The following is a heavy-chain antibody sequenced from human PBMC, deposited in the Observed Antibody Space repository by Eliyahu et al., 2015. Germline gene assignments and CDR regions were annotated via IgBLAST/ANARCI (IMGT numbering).Heavy chain of an antibody. J-gene: IGHJ4*02. CDR2: ISSSSSYI. V-gene: IGHV3-21*01. D-gene: IGHD5-18*01. CDR3: ARVGFGAAMVTGGFDY. Sequence: SISSSSSYIYYADSVKGRFTISRDNAKNSLYLQMNSLRAEDTAVYYCARVGFGAAMVTGGFDYWGQGTLVTVSS.